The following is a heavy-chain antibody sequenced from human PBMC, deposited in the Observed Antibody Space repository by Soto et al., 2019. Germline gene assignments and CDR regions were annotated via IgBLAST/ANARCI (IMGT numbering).Heavy chain of an antibody. CDR3: AKDNPAVDY. Sequence: GGSPRLCCAACGVTVCSYGMDGVRQGPGKGLEWVAMISYDGSDKYYADSVKGRFTISRDNSKNTLFLQMNALTGEDTALYYCAKDNPAVDYWGQGALLTVSS. J-gene: IGHJ4*02. CDR1: GVTVCSYG. V-gene: IGHV3-30*18. CDR2: ISYDGSDK.